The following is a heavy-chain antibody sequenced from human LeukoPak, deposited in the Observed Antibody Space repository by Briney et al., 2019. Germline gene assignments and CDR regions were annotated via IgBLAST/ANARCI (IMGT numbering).Heavy chain of an antibody. Sequence: SETLSLTCTVSGVSVSSYYWNWIRQSPGKRLEWIGYMFYSGSAKYNPSLKSRVTISVDSSKNHCSLKLRSVTAADTAVYYCARAGGYNYHFENWGQGIPVAVSS. J-gene: IGHJ4*02. V-gene: IGHV4-59*02. CDR2: MFYSGSA. D-gene: IGHD5-12*01. CDR1: GVSVSSYY. CDR3: ARAGGYNYHFEN.